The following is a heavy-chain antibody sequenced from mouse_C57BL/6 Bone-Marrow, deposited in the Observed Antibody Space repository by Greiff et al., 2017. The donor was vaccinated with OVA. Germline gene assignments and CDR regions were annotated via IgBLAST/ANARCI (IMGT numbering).Heavy chain of an antibody. Sequence: VQLQQSGPGLVQPSQSLSITCTVSGFSLTSYGVHWVRQSPGKGLEWLGELWRGGSTDYNAALMSRLSITKDNSKSEVFFKMNSLQADDTAIYYWAKRRSTWFAYWGQGTLVTVSA. CDR1: GFSLTSYG. J-gene: IGHJ3*01. CDR3: AKRRSTWFAY. D-gene: IGHD5-1*01. V-gene: IGHV2-5*01. CDR2: LWRGGST.